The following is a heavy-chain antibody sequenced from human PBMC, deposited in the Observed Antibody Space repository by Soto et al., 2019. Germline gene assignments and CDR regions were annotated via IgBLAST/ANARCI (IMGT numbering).Heavy chain of an antibody. CDR3: AKPSFSSGWSPYYYYGMDV. Sequence: GGSLRLSCAASGIIFNGFGMHWVRQAPGKGLEWVAVISYDGSNKYYADSVKGRFTISRDNSKNTLYLQMNSLRAEDTAVYYCAKPSFSSGWSPYYYYGMDVWGQGTTVTVSS. J-gene: IGHJ6*02. D-gene: IGHD6-19*01. V-gene: IGHV3-30*18. CDR1: GIIFNGFG. CDR2: ISYDGSNK.